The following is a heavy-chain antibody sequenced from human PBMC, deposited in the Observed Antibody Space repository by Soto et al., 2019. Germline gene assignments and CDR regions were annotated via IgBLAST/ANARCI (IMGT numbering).Heavy chain of an antibody. V-gene: IGHV4-59*01. Sequence: SETLSLTCTVSGGSISSYYWSWIRQPPGKGLEWIGYIYYSGSTNYNPSLKGRVTISVDTSKNQFSRKLSSVTAADTAVYYCARGGIRFLEWLPQFDYWGQGTLVTVSS. CDR2: IYYSGST. J-gene: IGHJ4*02. D-gene: IGHD3-3*01. CDR3: ARGGIRFLEWLPQFDY. CDR1: GGSISSYY.